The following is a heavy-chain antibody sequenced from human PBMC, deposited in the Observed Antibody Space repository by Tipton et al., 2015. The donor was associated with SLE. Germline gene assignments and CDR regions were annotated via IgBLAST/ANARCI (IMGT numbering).Heavy chain of an antibody. CDR1: GGSFSGYY. Sequence: TLSLTCAVYGGSFSGYYWSWIRQPPGKGLEWIGEINHSGSTNYNPSLKSRVTISVDTSKNQFSLKLSSVTAADTAVYYCARRSVVGAVDIWGQGTMVTVSS. CDR3: ARRSVVGAVDI. CDR2: INHSGST. J-gene: IGHJ3*02. D-gene: IGHD1-26*01. V-gene: IGHV4-34*01.